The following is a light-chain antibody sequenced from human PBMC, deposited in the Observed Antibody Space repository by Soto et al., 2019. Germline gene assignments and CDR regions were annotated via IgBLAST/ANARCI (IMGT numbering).Light chain of an antibody. V-gene: IGKV3-15*01. CDR2: AAS. CDR3: QQYDIATG. CDR1: EGVSTN. J-gene: IGKJ4*01. Sequence: EVVMTQSPASLSVSPGERATLSRRASEGVSTNLAWYQQKPGQPPRLLIYAASTRATGVPARFSGSGSGTEFTLTISSLQSEDFAVYYCQQYDIATGFGGGTKVEIK.